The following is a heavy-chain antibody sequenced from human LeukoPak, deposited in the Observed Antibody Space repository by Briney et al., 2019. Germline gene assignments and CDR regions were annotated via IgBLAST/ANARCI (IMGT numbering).Heavy chain of an antibody. CDR3: GKGGDYDILTGYYKDY. Sequence: PGRSLRLSCAASGFTFDDYAMHWVRQAPGKGLEWVSSTNWNSGSIGYADSVKGRFTISRDNTKNSLYLQMNSLRAEDTALYYCGKGGDYDILTGYYKDYWGQGTLVTVSS. J-gene: IGHJ4*02. CDR2: TNWNSGSI. V-gene: IGHV3-9*01. CDR1: GFTFDDYA. D-gene: IGHD3-9*01.